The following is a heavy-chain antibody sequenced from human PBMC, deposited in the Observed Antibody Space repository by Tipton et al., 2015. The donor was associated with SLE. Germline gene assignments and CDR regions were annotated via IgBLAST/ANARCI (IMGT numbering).Heavy chain of an antibody. V-gene: IGHV4-39*07. CDR3: ARDAGMDV. J-gene: IGHJ6*02. CDR1: GGTISSSNYY. CDR2: IYYSGST. Sequence: TLSLTCTVSGGTISSSNYYWGWIRQPPGKGLEWIGTIYYSGSTNHNPSLKSRVTMSVDTSKNQFSLKLSSVTAADTAVYYCARDAGMDVWGQGITVTVSS.